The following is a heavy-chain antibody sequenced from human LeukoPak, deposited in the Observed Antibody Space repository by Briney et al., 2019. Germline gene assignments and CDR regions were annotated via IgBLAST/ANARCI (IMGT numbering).Heavy chain of an antibody. CDR2: ISACNGNT. J-gene: IGHJ4*02. Sequence: VASVKVSCKASGYTFTSYGISWVRQAPGQGLEWMGWISACNGNTNYAQKLQGRVTMTTDTSTSTAYMELRSLRSDDTAVYYCARDLQDYFDTSDYSTFDSWGQGTLVTVSS. CDR1: GYTFTSYG. V-gene: IGHV1-18*01. D-gene: IGHD3-22*01. CDR3: ARDLQDYFDTSDYSTFDS.